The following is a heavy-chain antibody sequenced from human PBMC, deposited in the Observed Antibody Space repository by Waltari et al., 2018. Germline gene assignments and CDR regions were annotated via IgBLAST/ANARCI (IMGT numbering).Heavy chain of an antibody. CDR1: GGTFSSYA. CDR3: AREWNCSGGSCYSHFDY. D-gene: IGHD2-15*01. CDR2: IIPIVVTA. V-gene: IGHV1-69*13. J-gene: IGHJ4*02. Sequence: QVQLVQSGAEVKKPGSSVKVSCKASGGTFSSYAISWVRQAPGQGLEWMGGIIPIVVTANYAPKFQGRVTITADESTSTAYMHLSSLRSEDTAVYYCAREWNCSGGSCYSHFDYWGQGTLVTVSS.